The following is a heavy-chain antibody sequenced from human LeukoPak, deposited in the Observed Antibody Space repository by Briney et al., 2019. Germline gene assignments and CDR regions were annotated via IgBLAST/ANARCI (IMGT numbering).Heavy chain of an antibody. V-gene: IGHV3-11*04. Sequence: LSLTCAVYGGSFSGYYWSWIRQPPGKGLEWLSYISSSIGTTYYADSLKGRFTISRDNAKNSLYLQMNSLRVEDTALYYCARDVIAAAGPTPFDYWGQGTLVTVSS. CDR2: ISSSIGTT. D-gene: IGHD6-13*01. CDR1: GGSFSGYY. J-gene: IGHJ4*02. CDR3: ARDVIAAAGPTPFDY.